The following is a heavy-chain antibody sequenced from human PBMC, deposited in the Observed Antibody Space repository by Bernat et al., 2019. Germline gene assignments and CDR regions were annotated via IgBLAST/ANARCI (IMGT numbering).Heavy chain of an antibody. CDR1: GGSISSSSYY. J-gene: IGHJ4*02. D-gene: IGHD6-13*01. CDR3: ARQRSSSWYSPFEY. V-gene: IGHV4-39*01. Sequence: QLQLQESGPGLVKPSETLSLTCTVSGGSISSSSYYWGWIRQPPGKGLEWIGSIYYSGSTYYNASLKSRVTISVDTSKNQFSLKLSSVTAADTAVYYCARQRSSSWYSPFEYWGQGTLVTVS. CDR2: IYYSGST.